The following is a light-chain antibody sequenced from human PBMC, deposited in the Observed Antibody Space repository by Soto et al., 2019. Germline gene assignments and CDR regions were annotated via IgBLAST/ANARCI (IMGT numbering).Light chain of an antibody. Sequence: QSALTQPASVSGSPGQSITISCTGTSSDVGGYDYVPWYQLHPGKAPKLMVFEVSNRPSGVSYRLSGSKSGNTASLTISGLQAEDEADYFCSSYSISTAYLFGTGTKVTVL. J-gene: IGLJ1*01. CDR1: SSDVGGYDY. V-gene: IGLV2-14*01. CDR3: SSYSISTAYL. CDR2: EVS.